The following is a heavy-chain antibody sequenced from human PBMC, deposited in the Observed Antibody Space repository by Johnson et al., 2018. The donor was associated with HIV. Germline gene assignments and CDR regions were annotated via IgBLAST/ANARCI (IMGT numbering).Heavy chain of an antibody. J-gene: IGHJ3*02. D-gene: IGHD3-22*01. V-gene: IGHV3-30*02. Sequence: QVQLVESGGGLAKPAWSPRLPCAASQFTFSSYGMHWVRQAPGKGLEWVAFIRYDGSNKYYADSVKGRFTISRDNSKNTLYLQMNSLRAEDTAVYYCARDEGIVVVSHAFDIWGQGTMVTVSS. CDR2: IRYDGSNK. CDR3: ARDEGIVVVSHAFDI. CDR1: QFTFSSYG.